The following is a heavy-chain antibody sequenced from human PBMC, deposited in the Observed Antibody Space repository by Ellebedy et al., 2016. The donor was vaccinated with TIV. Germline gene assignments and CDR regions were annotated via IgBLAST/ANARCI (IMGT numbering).Heavy chain of an antibody. Sequence: SETLSLXCAVYGGSFSGYYWSWIRQPPGKGLEWIGEINHSGSTNYNPSLKSRVTISVDTSKNQFSLKLSSVTAADTAVYYCARGAVAGKVNFDYWGQGTLVTVSS. V-gene: IGHV4-34*01. CDR2: INHSGST. J-gene: IGHJ4*02. CDR1: GGSFSGYY. CDR3: ARGAVAGKVNFDY. D-gene: IGHD6-19*01.